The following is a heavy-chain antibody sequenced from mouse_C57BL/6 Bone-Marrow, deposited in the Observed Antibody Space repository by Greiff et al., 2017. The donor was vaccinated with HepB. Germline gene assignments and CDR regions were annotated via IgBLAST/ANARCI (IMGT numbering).Heavy chain of an antibody. CDR2: IYPGDGDT. V-gene: IGHV1-82*01. J-gene: IGHJ4*01. Sequence: QVQLQQSGPELVKPGASVKISCKASGYAFSSSWMNWVKQRPGKGLEWIGRIYPGDGDTNYNGKFKGKATLTADKTSSTAYMQLSSLTSADSAVYFCERRRDYGSSYPFYDMDYWGQGTAVTVTS. CDR1: GYAFSSSW. D-gene: IGHD1-1*01. CDR3: ERRRDYGSSYPFYDMDY.